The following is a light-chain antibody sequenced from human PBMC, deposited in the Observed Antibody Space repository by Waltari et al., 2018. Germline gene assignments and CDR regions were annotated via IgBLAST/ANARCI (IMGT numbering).Light chain of an antibody. J-gene: IGKJ1*01. Sequence: AIKITPSPSPLPALLGTRVNITCRPSQAIRSVLGWYQQKPGKAPKLLIYNVSNLHSGVSLRFSGSGSGTDFTLAINSLQPEDFATYYCLHDYVYPWTFGQGTKVEIK. CDR2: NVS. CDR3: LHDYVYPWT. CDR1: QAIRSV. V-gene: IGKV1-6*01.